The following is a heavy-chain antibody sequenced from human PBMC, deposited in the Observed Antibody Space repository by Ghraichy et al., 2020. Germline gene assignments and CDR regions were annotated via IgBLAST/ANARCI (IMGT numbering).Heavy chain of an antibody. D-gene: IGHD3-22*01. J-gene: IGHJ4*02. CDR1: GFTFSSYA. CDR2: ISGSGGST. V-gene: IGHV3-23*01. CDR3: AKQRRSRSGVVVITTGYYFDY. Sequence: GGSLRLSCAASGFTFSSYAMSWVRQAPGKGLEWVSAISGSGGSTYYADSVKGRFTISRDNSKNTLYLQMNSLRAEDTAVYYCAKQRRSRSGVVVITTGYYFDYWGQGTLVTVSS.